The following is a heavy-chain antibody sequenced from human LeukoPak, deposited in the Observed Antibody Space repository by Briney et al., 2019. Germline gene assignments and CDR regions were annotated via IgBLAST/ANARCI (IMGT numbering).Heavy chain of an antibody. J-gene: IGHJ4*02. V-gene: IGHV4-61*01. D-gene: IGHD3-22*01. CDR1: GASVSSASY. CDR3: ARVSHYYDSSGDIDY. Sequence: SETLSLNCTVSGASVSSASYWTWIRQPPGKGVEWIAHIYNGVNTNYNPSLKSRVTISVDTSKNQFSLKLSSVTAADTAVYYCARVSHYYDSSGDIDYWGQGTRVTVSS. CDR2: IYNGVNT.